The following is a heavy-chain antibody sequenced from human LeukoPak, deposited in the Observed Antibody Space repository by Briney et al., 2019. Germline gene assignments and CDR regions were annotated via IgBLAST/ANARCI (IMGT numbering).Heavy chain of an antibody. CDR1: GGSISSGDYY. CDR2: MYYSGST. Sequence: SETLSLTCTVSGGSISSGDYYWSWIRQPPGKGLEWIAYMYYSGSTYYNPSPKSRVTMSADTPKNQLSLKLSSVTAADTAVYYCARPYYYDSRIDPWGQGILVTVSS. V-gene: IGHV4-30-4*01. CDR3: ARPYYYDSRIDP. J-gene: IGHJ5*02. D-gene: IGHD3-22*01.